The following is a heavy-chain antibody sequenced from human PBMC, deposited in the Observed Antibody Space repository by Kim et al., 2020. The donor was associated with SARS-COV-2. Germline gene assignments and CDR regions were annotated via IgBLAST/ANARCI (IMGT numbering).Heavy chain of an antibody. CDR1: GFTFSNAW. V-gene: IGHV3-15*01. CDR2: IKSKTDGGTT. D-gene: IGHD1-26*01. CDR3: TTDQPHYHLFDY. J-gene: IGHJ4*02. Sequence: GGSLRLSCAASGFTFSNAWMSWVRQAPGKGLEWVGRIKSKTDGGTTDYAAPVKGRFTISRDDSKNTLYLQMNSLKTEDTAVYYCTTDQPHYHLFDYWGQGTLLTVSS.